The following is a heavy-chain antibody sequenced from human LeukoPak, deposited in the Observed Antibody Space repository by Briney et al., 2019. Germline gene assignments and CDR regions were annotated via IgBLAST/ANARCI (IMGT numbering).Heavy chain of an antibody. D-gene: IGHD3-3*01. J-gene: IGHJ4*02. CDR2: IYHSGST. CDR3: ARADKITTFFDY. CDR1: GYYISSGYY. V-gene: IGHV4-38-2*02. Sequence: SETLSLTCTVSGYYISSGYYCGWIRQPPGKGLGWIGSIYHSGSTYYNPSLKSRVTISVDTSKNQFSLKLSSVTAADTAVYYCARADKITTFFDYWGQGTLVTVPS.